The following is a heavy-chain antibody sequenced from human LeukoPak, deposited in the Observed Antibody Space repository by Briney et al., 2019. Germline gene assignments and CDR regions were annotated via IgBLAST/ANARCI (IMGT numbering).Heavy chain of an antibody. J-gene: IGHJ4*02. V-gene: IGHV4-39*01. CDR3: ASLTYYYDSSGYYTLRDY. Sequence: SETLSLTCTVSGGSISSSSNYWGWIRQPPGKGLEWIGSIYNSGSTYYNPSLKSRVTISVDTSKNQFSLKLSSVTAADTAVYYCASLTYYYDSSGYYTLRDYWGQGTLVSASS. CDR1: GGSISSSSNY. CDR2: IYNSGST. D-gene: IGHD3-22*01.